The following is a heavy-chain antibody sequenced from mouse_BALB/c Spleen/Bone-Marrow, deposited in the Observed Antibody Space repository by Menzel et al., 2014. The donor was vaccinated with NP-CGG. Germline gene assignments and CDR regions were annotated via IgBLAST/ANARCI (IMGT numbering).Heavy chain of an antibody. CDR3: ARDGNFAMDY. CDR1: GFTFSDYY. D-gene: IGHD2-1*01. V-gene: IGHV5-4*02. J-gene: IGHJ4*01. CDR2: INDGGSYT. Sequence: EVKLMESGGGLVKPGGSLKLSCAVSGFTFSDYYMYWVRQNPEKRLEWVATINDGGSYTYYPDSVKGRFTISRDNAKNNLYQQMSSLKSEDTAMYYCARDGNFAMDYWGQGTSVTVSS.